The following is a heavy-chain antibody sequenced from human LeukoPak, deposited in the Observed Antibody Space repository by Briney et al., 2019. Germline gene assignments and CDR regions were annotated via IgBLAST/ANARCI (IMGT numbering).Heavy chain of an antibody. J-gene: IGHJ5*02. CDR3: ARGQLLVLPPPPFDP. V-gene: IGHV3-30*03. Sequence: GGSLRLFCAASGFTFSIYSMNWVRQAPGKGLEWVAVISHDGGNKYYADSVKGRFTISRDNSKNTLYLQMNSLRREDTAMYSCARGQLLVLPPPPFDPWGQGTLVTVSS. CDR2: ISHDGGNK. D-gene: IGHD6-19*01. CDR1: GFTFSIYS.